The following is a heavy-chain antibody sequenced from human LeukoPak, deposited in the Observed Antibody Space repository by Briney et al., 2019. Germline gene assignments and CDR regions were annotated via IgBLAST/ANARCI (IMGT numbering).Heavy chain of an antibody. J-gene: IGHJ4*02. D-gene: IGHD6-19*01. V-gene: IGHV3-23*01. Sequence: TGGSLRLSCVVSGITFSTIGVSWVRLAPGKGLEWVSIISKSGGSTFYADSVRGRFTISRDNSKDTLYLQMNRLRGEDTAVYYCARVPYSSGWYFDYWGQGTLVTVSS. CDR2: ISKSGGST. CDR3: ARVPYSSGWYFDY. CDR1: GITFSTIG.